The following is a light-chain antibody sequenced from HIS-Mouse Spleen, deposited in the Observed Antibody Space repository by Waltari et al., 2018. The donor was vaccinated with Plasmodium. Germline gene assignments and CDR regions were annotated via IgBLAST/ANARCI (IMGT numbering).Light chain of an antibody. CDR3: CSYAGSSTV. CDR2: EGS. J-gene: IGLJ3*02. V-gene: IGLV2-23*01. Sequence: VSGSPGQSITISCTGTSSDVGSYNLVSWYQQHPGKAPKLMIYEGSKRPSGVSNRFSGSKSGNTASLTISGLQAEDEADYYCCSYAGSSTVFGGGTKLTVL. CDR1: SSDVGSYNL.